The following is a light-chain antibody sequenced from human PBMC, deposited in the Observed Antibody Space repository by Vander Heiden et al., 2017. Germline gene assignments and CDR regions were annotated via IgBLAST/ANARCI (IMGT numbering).Light chain of an antibody. V-gene: IGLV3-1*01. CDR3: QAWDSSTVV. CDR1: TLGDKY. Sequence: SYELTQPPPVSVSPGQTASCTCSVDTLGDKYACLYQQRPGQSPVLVIYQDRQRPSGFPGRFSGSNSGNTATLTISGTQAMDEADYYCQAWDSSTVVFGGGTKLTVL. J-gene: IGLJ2*01. CDR2: QDR.